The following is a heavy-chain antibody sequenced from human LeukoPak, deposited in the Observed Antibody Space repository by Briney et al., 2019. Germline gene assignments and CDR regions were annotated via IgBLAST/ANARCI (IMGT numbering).Heavy chain of an antibody. Sequence: VASVKVSCKASGGTFSSYAISWVRQAPGQGLEWMGRIIPILGIANYAQKFQGRVTITADKSTSTAYMELSSLRSEDTAVYYCARAAKDITMVRDNWSDPWGQGTLVTVSS. V-gene: IGHV1-69*04. D-gene: IGHD3-10*01. CDR3: ARAAKDITMVRDNWSDP. CDR2: IIPILGIA. J-gene: IGHJ5*02. CDR1: GGTFSSYA.